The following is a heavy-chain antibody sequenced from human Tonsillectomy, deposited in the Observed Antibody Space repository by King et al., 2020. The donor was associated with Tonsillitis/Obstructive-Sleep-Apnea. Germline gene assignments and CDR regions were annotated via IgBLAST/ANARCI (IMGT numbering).Heavy chain of an antibody. D-gene: IGHD3-3*01. CDR1: GFTFSSYA. J-gene: IGHJ3*01. Sequence: VQLVESGGGLVQPGGSLRLSCAASGFTFSSYAMSWVRQAPGKGLAWVSAISGSGGGTYYADSVKGRLTISRDNSKNTLYLQMNSLRADDTAVYYCVKVNGGTVFGVVSWGQGTMVTVSS. CDR3: VKVNGGTVFGVVS. CDR2: ISGSGGGT. V-gene: IGHV3-23*04.